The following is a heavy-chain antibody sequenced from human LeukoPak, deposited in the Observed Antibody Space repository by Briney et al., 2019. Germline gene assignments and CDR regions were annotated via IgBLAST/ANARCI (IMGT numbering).Heavy chain of an antibody. J-gene: IGHJ4*02. Sequence: PSETLSLTCAVYGGSFSGYYWSWIRQPPGKGLEWIGEINHSGSTNYNPSLKSRVTISVDTSKNQFSLKLSSVTAADTAVYYCARGAFRVGYYDSSGYYDYWGQGTLVTVSS. CDR2: INHSGST. CDR1: GGSFSGYY. CDR3: ARGAFRVGYYDSSGYYDY. V-gene: IGHV4-34*01. D-gene: IGHD3-22*01.